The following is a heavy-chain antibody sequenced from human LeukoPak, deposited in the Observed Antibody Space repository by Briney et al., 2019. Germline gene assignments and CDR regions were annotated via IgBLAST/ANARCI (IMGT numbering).Heavy chain of an antibody. CDR3: ASRKLGNDY. J-gene: IGHJ4*02. CDR1: GGSVSDYY. CDR2: IYYTGT. D-gene: IGHD7-27*01. V-gene: IGHV4-59*02. Sequence: SETLSLTCTVSGGSVSDYYWSWIRQSLGKVLEWIGYIYYTGTSYNPSLKSRVTISADTSKNQFSLNLSSVTAADTAVYYCASRKLGNDYWGQGTLVTVSS.